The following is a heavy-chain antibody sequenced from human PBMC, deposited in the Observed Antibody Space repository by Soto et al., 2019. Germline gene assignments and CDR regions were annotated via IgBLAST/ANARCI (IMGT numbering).Heavy chain of an antibody. D-gene: IGHD6-19*01. CDR3: AGGSGWLVTD. CDR1: GFTFSSYW. V-gene: IGHV3-7*04. Sequence: EVQLVECGGGLVQPGGSLRLSCAASGFTFSSYWMNWVRQAPGKGLEWVANIKQDESEKYYVDSVKGRFTISRDNARNSLYLQMNSLRVEDTAVYFCAGGSGWLVTDWGQGTLVTVSS. J-gene: IGHJ4*02. CDR2: IKQDESEK.